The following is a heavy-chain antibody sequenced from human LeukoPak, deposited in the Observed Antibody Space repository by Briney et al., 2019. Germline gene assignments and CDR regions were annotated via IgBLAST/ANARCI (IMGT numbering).Heavy chain of an antibody. J-gene: IGHJ4*02. D-gene: IGHD2-15*01. CDR2: ITGSGSTT. V-gene: IGHV3-23*01. CDR3: AKQTVVVTAGMNYFDN. CDR1: GFTFSSFA. Sequence: GGSLRLSCAAAGFTFSSFAMNWVRQAPGKGLEWVSTITGSGSTTFYADSVKGRFTISRDNSKKTLFLQMNSLRAEDTAVYFCAKQTVVVTAGMNYFDNWGQGTLVTVSS.